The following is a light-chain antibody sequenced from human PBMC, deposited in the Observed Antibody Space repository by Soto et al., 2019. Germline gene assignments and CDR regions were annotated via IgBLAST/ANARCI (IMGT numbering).Light chain of an antibody. CDR3: QSYDSSLSGSGV. Sequence: QSVLTQPASVSGSPGQSITISCTGTSSDVGAYNYVSWYQHHPGKVPKLLIYEVTNRPSGVPDRFFGSKSGTSASLTIIGLQAEDEADYYCQSYDSSLSGSGVFGGGTKLTVL. CDR1: SSDVGAYNY. J-gene: IGLJ3*02. CDR2: EVT. V-gene: IGLV2-14*01.